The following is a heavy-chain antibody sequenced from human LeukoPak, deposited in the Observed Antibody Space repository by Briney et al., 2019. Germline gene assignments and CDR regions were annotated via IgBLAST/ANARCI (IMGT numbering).Heavy chain of an antibody. Sequence: GGSLRLSRAASGFTFDDYAMHWVRQAPGKGLEWVSGISWNSGSIGYADSVKGRFTISRDNAKNSLYLQMNSLRAEDTALYYCAKASTYYYDSSGYPDYWGQGTLVTVSS. D-gene: IGHD3-22*01. CDR1: GFTFDDYA. CDR3: AKASTYYYDSSGYPDY. CDR2: ISWNSGSI. V-gene: IGHV3-9*01. J-gene: IGHJ4*02.